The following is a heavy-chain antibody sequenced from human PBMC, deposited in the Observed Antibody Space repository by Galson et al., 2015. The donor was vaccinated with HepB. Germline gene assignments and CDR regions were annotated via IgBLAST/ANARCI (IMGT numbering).Heavy chain of an antibody. CDR3: AKDSLRDYFGSGTLWAFDI. J-gene: IGHJ3*02. Sequence: SLRLSCAASGFTFSNYVMSWVRQAPGKGLEWVSSISGGGAGTYYADSVKGRLTISRDNSKNTLYLQMNSLRAEDTAIYYCAKDSLRDYFGSGTLWAFDIWGQGTMVTVSS. CDR2: ISGGGAGT. V-gene: IGHV3-23*01. D-gene: IGHD3-10*01. CDR1: GFTFSNYV.